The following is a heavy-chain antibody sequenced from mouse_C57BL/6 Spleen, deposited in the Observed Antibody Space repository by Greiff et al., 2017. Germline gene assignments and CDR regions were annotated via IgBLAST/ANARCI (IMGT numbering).Heavy chain of an antibody. CDR1: GFTFSSYA. Sequence: DVMLVESGGGLVKPGGSLKLSCAASGFTFSSYAMSWVRQTPEQRLEWVATISDGGSYTYYPDNVKGRFTISRDNAKNNLYLQMSHLKSEDTAMYYCARESDYGSEGFAYWGQGTLVTVSA. J-gene: IGHJ3*01. CDR2: ISDGGSYT. D-gene: IGHD1-1*01. V-gene: IGHV5-4*01. CDR3: ARESDYGSEGFAY.